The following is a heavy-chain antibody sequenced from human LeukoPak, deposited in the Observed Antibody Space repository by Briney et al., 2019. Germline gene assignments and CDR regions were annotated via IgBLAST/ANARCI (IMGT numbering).Heavy chain of an antibody. J-gene: IGHJ6*03. CDR1: GGSFSGYY. V-gene: IGHV4-34*01. Sequence: PSETLSLTCAVYGGSFSGYYWSWIRQPPGKELEWIGEINHSGSTNYNPSLKSRVAISVDTSKNQFSLKLSSVTAADTAVYYCARGGRRVYYYYMDVWGKGTTVTVSS. CDR2: INHSGST. CDR3: ARGGRRVYYYYMDV.